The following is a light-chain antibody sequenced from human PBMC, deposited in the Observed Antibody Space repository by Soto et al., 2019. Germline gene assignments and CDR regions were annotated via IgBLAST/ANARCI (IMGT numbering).Light chain of an antibody. Sequence: EIVMTQSPATLSVSPGERVTLSCRASQSISRNLAWYQQTPGQAPRLLIYGASTRATGIPARFSGSGSETEFTLTISSLQSEDFAVYYWQQYDNWPPYTFGQGTKLEIK. CDR3: QQYDNWPPYT. CDR1: QSISRN. CDR2: GAS. V-gene: IGKV3-15*01. J-gene: IGKJ2*01.